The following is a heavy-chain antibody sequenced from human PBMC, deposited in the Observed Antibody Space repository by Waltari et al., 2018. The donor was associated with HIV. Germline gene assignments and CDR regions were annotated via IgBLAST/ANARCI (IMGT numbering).Heavy chain of an antibody. V-gene: IGHV3-7*01. CDR2: INQDGSET. D-gene: IGHD2-2*01. CDR1: GFPFSCYW. J-gene: IGHJ4*02. Sequence: EVQLVESGGGLVQPGGSLRLSCTASGFPFSCYWMTWVRQAPGKGLERVANINQDGSETDYLDSVKGRFTISRDNAKNSLSLQMSGLRGEETAVCYCARDRGYQTLDYWGQGTLVTVSS. CDR3: ARDRGYQTLDY.